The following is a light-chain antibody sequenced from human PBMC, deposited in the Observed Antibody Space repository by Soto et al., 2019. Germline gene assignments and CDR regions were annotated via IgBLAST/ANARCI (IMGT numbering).Light chain of an antibody. V-gene: IGKV3-20*01. Sequence: EIVLTQSPGMLSLSPGERATLSCRASQSVSSNYLAWFQQKPGQAPRLLITGASSRATGIPDRFSGSGSGTDFTLTISRLEPGDFAVYYCQQYGNSPCTFGQGTKLEIK. CDR2: GAS. CDR1: QSVSSNY. CDR3: QQYGNSPCT. J-gene: IGKJ2*02.